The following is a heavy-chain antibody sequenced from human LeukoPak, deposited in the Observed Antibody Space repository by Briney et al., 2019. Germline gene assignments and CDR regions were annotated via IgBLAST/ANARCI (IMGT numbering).Heavy chain of an antibody. J-gene: IGHJ5*02. D-gene: IGHD3-3*01. CDR3: ARDPYDFWSGYLNWFDP. V-gene: IGHV1-18*01. CDR2: ISAYNGNT. Sequence: GASVKVSCKASGYTFTSYGISWVRQASGQGLEWMGWISAYNGNTNYAQKLQGRVTMTTDTSTSTAYMELRSLRSDDTAVYYCARDPYDFWSGYLNWFDPWGQGTLVTVSS. CDR1: GYTFTSYG.